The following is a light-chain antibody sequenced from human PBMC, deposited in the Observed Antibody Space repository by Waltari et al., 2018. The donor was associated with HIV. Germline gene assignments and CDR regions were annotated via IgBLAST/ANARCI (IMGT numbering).Light chain of an antibody. V-gene: IGLV2-14*02. CDR3: TSYTSNATLL. Sequence: HSALTQPASVSASPGQSITISCTGTSGAFDISSLISWYQQRPGKVPKVIIYEVIRRPSGVSNRFSGSKSGNTASLTISGLQAEDEADYYCTSYTSNATLLFGGGTK. CDR1: SGAFDISSL. J-gene: IGLJ3*02. CDR2: EVI.